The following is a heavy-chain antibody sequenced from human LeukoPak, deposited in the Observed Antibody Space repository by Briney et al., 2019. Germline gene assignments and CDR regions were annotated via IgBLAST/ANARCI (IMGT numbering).Heavy chain of an antibody. CDR3: ARDSALRCSSTSCYFDY. V-gene: IGHV1-69*04. Sequence: SVKVSCKASGGTFSSYSISWVRQAPGQGPEWLGRITPNLAITDYAQKFRGRVTFTADKSTSTVYMELGSLTSEDTAAYYCARDSALRCSSTSCYFDYWGQGTLVTVSS. D-gene: IGHD2-2*01. J-gene: IGHJ4*02. CDR1: GGTFSSYS. CDR2: ITPNLAIT.